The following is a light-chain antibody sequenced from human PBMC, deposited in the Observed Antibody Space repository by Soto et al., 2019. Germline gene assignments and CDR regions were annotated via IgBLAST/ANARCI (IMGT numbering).Light chain of an antibody. J-gene: IGKJ4*01. CDR2: GAS. Sequence: EIVMTQSPATLSVSPGERATLSCRASQSVSDNLAWYQQKPGQAPRLLMYGASTRATGVPARFSGSGSGTDFTLTISSLEPEDFGIYYCQQRSKWVTFGRGTKVDIK. V-gene: IGKV3-15*01. CDR3: QQRSKWVT. CDR1: QSVSDN.